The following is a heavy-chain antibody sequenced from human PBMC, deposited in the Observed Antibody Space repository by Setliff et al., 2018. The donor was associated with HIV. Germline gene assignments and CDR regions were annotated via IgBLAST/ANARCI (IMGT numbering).Heavy chain of an antibody. CDR2: LHYSGNT. V-gene: IGHV4-39*01. CDR3: ARNRGRWELLRDYYYYYMDV. J-gene: IGHJ6*03. D-gene: IGHD1-26*01. Sequence: SETLSLTCTVSGGSIRSSTYYWGWIRQSPGKGLEWIGSLHYSGNTYYNSSLKGRFIISRDNAKNSLYLQMDSLRAEDTAVYYCARNRGRWELLRDYYYYYMDVWGKGTTVTVSS. CDR1: GGSIRSSTYY.